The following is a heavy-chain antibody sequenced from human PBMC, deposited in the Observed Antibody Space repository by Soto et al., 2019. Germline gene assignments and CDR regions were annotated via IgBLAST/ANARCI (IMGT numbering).Heavy chain of an antibody. D-gene: IGHD6-13*01. CDR3: ASSNIAAAGFYYYGIDV. V-gene: IGHV4-59*01. J-gene: IGHJ6*02. CDR2: IYYSGST. Sequence: SETLSLTCTVSGGSISSYYWSWIRQPPGKGLEWIGYIYYSGSTNYNPSLKSRVTISVDTSKNQFSLKLSSVTAADTAVYYCASSNIAAAGFYYYGIDVWGRATTVTVSS. CDR1: GGSISSYY.